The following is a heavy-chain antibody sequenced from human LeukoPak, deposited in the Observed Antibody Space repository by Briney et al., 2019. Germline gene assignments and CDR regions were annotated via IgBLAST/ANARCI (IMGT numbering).Heavy chain of an antibody. CDR1: GYTFTSYD. CDR3: ARRGIAARRWFDP. V-gene: IGHV1-8*01. D-gene: IGHD6-13*01. J-gene: IGHJ5*02. Sequence: ASVKVSCKASGYTFTSYDINWVRQATGQGLEWMGWMNRNSGNTGYAQKLQGRVTMTRNTSISTAYMELSSLRSEDTAVYYCARRGIAARRWFDPWGQGTLVTVSS. CDR2: MNRNSGNT.